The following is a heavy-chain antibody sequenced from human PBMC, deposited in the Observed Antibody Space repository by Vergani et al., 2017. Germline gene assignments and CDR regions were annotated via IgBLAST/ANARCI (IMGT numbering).Heavy chain of an antibody. Sequence: QVQLQESCPGLVKPSETLSLTCTVSGGSISSYYWSWIRQPPGKGLEWIGYIYYSGSTNYNPSLKSRVTISVDTSKNQFSLKLSSVTAADTAVYYCASSWGYGDYGFAYYYYYGMDVWGQGTTVTVSS. CDR2: IYYSGST. D-gene: IGHD4-17*01. CDR1: GGSISSYY. V-gene: IGHV4-59*01. CDR3: ASSWGYGDYGFAYYYYYGMDV. J-gene: IGHJ6*02.